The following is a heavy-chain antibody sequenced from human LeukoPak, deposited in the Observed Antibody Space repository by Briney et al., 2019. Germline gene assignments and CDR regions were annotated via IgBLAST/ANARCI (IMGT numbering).Heavy chain of an antibody. V-gene: IGHV3-11*01. J-gene: IGHJ3*01. Sequence: PGGSLRLSCAASGFTFSDYYMTWIRQAPGKGLEWVSYITSSGHTIFYADSVKGRFTISRDNAKNSMYLDMNSVRAEDTAVYYCARARYDYGDWSPLDVWGQGTMVTVSS. CDR3: ARARYDYGDWSPLDV. CDR1: GFTFSDYY. CDR2: ITSSGHTI. D-gene: IGHD4-17*01.